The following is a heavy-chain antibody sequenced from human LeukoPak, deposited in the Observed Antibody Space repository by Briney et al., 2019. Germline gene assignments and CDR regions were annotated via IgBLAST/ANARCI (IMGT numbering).Heavy chain of an antibody. D-gene: IGHD3-10*01. CDR1: GYTFTSYG. J-gene: IGHJ5*02. CDR2: ISAYNGDT. Sequence: GASVKVSCKATGYTFTSYGISWVRQAPGQGLEWMGWISAYNGDTNYAQKLQGRVTMTTDTSTSTAYMELRSLRSDDTAVYYCARTITMVRGVIIGWFDPWGQGTLVTVSS. CDR3: ARTITMVRGVIIGWFDP. V-gene: IGHV1-18*01.